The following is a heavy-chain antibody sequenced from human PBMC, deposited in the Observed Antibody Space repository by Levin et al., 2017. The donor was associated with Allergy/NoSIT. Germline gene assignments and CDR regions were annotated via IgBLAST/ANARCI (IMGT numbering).Heavy chain of an antibody. CDR2: ITGAGNNR. CDR1: GFDFSIYG. Sequence: RSGGSLRLSCAASGFDFSIYGMHWVRQAPGKGLEWVALITGAGNNRYYGDSVKGRFTISRDNSKNTLYLQMNSLRDDDTAVYYCASRGDMDVWGQGTTVTVSS. CDR3: ASRGDMDV. V-gene: IGHV3-30*03. J-gene: IGHJ6*02.